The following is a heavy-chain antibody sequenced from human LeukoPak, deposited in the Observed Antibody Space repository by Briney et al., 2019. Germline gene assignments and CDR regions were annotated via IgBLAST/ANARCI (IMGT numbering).Heavy chain of an antibody. CDR1: GFTFDDYA. D-gene: IGHD6-19*01. J-gene: IGHJ3*02. Sequence: GGSLRLSCAASGFTFDDYAMHWVRQAPGKGLEWVSGISWNSGSIGYADSAKGRFTISRDNAKNSLYLQMNSLRAEDTALYYCAKAAGQWANAFDIWGQGTMVTVSS. CDR2: ISWNSGSI. CDR3: AKAAGQWANAFDI. V-gene: IGHV3-9*01.